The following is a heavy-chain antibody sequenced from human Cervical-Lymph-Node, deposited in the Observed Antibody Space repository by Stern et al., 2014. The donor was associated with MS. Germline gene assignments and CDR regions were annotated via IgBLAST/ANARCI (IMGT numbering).Heavy chain of an antibody. CDR3: AKDRQRLIPGAGAFDI. CDR2: ISATGGST. D-gene: IGHD6-19*01. V-gene: IGHV3-23*04. CDR1: RFTFSNYA. J-gene: IGHJ3*02. Sequence: EVHLVESGGGLVQPGGSLRLSCAASRFTFSNYAMYWVRQAPGKGLEWVSSISATGGSTYYADSVKGRFTISRDASKTTLYLQMNSLRADDTAVYYCAKDRQRLIPGAGAFDIWGRGKMVTVSS.